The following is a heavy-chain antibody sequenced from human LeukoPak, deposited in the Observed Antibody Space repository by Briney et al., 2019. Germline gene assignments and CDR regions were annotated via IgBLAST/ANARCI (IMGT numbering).Heavy chain of an antibody. Sequence: GASVKVSCKVSGYTLTELSMHWVRQAPGKGLEWMGGFDPEDGETIYAQKFQGRVTRTEDTSTDTAYMELSSLRSEDTAVYYCVTVIAAAAYYYYYGMDVWGQGTTVTVSS. V-gene: IGHV1-24*01. J-gene: IGHJ6*02. CDR3: VTVIAAAAYYYYYGMDV. CDR2: FDPEDGET. D-gene: IGHD6-13*01. CDR1: GYTLTELS.